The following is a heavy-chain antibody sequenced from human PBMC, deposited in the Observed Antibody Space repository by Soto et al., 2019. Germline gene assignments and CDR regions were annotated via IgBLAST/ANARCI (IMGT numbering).Heavy chain of an antibody. CDR1: GGTFSSYA. D-gene: IGHD2-15*01. V-gene: IGHV1-69*01. CDR3: ARGLDIVVVVAATGRDRYYYYGMDV. CDR2: IIPIFGTA. Sequence: QVQRVQSGAEVKKPGSSVKVSCKASGGTFSSYAISWVRQAPGQGLEWMGGIIPIFGTANYAQKFQGRVTITADESTSTAYMELSSRRSEDTAVYYCARGLDIVVVVAATGRDRYYYYGMDVWGQGTTVTVSS. J-gene: IGHJ6*02.